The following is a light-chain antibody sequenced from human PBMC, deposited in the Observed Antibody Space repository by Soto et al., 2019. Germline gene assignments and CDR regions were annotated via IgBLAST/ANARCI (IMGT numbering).Light chain of an antibody. J-gene: IGLJ1*01. Sequence: QAVVTQPPSASGTPGQRVTISCSGSSSNIGSHAVQWYQHLPGTAPKLLIYNNNQRTSGVPHRVSGSKSGASASLAISGLQSEDEADYYCAAWDNSLNGYVFGTGTKLTVL. CDR3: AAWDNSLNGYV. CDR2: NNN. CDR1: SSNIGSHA. V-gene: IGLV1-44*01.